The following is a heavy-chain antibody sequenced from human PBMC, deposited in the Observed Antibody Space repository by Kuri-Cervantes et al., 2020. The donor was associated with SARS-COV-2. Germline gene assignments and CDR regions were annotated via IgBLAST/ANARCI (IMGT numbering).Heavy chain of an antibody. J-gene: IGHJ6*02. V-gene: IGHV3-74*01. Sequence: GGSLRLSCAASGAASGFTFSRFWMHWVRQAPGKGLVWVSRSDEHGTYTDYADSVKGRFTISRDNAKNTLYLQMNSLRAEDTAVYYCARGYCSSTSCYGNYYYGMDVWGQGTTVTVSS. CDR1: GAASGFTFSRFW. D-gene: IGHD2-2*01. CDR3: ARGYCSSTSCYGNYYYGMDV. CDR2: SDEHGTYT.